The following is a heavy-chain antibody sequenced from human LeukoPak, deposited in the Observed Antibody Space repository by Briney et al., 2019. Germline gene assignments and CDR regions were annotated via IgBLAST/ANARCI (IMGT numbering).Heavy chain of an antibody. CDR3: AKATTASPRNFDY. D-gene: IGHD2-21*02. Sequence: LTGGSLRLSCVGSAFTFNAYAMSWVRQAPGKGLEWVSSISTSGGSTYYADSVKCRFTISRDNSKNTLHLQMNSLRAEDTAVYYCAKATTASPRNFDYWGQGTLVTVSS. V-gene: IGHV3-23*01. CDR1: AFTFNAYA. J-gene: IGHJ4*02. CDR2: ISTSGGST.